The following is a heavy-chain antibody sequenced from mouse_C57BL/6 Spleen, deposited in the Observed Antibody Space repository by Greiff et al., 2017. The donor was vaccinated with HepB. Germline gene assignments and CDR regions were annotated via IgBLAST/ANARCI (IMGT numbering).Heavy chain of an antibody. V-gene: IGHV1-52*01. D-gene: IGHD2-5*01. Sequence: VQLQQSGAELVRPGSSVKLSCKASGYTFTSYWMHWVKQRPIQGLEWIGNIDPSDSETHYNQKFKDKATLTVDKSSSTAYMQLSSLTSEDSAVYYCARNSNYVWYFDYWGHGTTLTVSS. CDR3: ARNSNYVWYFDY. CDR1: GYTFTSYW. CDR2: IDPSDSET. J-gene: IGHJ2*01.